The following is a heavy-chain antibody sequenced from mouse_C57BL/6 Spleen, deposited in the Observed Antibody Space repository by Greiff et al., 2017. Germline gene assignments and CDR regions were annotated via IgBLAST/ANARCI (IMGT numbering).Heavy chain of an antibody. CDR3: ARGLGGAY. J-gene: IGHJ3*01. CDR1: GYTFTSYW. D-gene: IGHD3-3*01. Sequence: QVQLQQPGAELVKPGASVKLSCKASGYTFTSYWMQWVQQRPGQGLEWIGEIDHSDSYTNYKQKFKGKATLTVDTSSSTAYMQLSSLTSEDSAVYYCARGLGGAYWGQGTLVTVSA. CDR2: IDHSDSYT. V-gene: IGHV1-50*01.